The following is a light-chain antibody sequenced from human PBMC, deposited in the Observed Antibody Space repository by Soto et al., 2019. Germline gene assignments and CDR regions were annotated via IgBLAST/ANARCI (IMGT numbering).Light chain of an antibody. V-gene: IGKV1-5*03. CDR2: KAS. CDR3: QQYNSYSKT. J-gene: IGKJ1*01. CDR1: QSISSW. Sequence: DIEVTRSPSARSASVGDRGTITCRASQSISSWLAWYQQKPGKAPKLLIYKASSLESGLPSRFSGSGSGTEFTLTISRLQPDDFATYYCQQYNSYSKTFGEGTKVDIK.